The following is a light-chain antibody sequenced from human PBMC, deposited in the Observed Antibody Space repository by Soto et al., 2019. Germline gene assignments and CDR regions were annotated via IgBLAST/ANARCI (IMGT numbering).Light chain of an antibody. CDR1: QRVSSY. V-gene: IGKV1-9*01. Sequence: IQLTQSPSFLSASVGDRVTITCRASQRVSSYLNWYQQKPGKNPKLLISGVSTLESGVSSRFSGSGSTTDFTLTISSLQPEDFATYYCLQIHTFPRTFGQGTKVEIK. J-gene: IGKJ2*01. CDR2: GVS. CDR3: LQIHTFPRT.